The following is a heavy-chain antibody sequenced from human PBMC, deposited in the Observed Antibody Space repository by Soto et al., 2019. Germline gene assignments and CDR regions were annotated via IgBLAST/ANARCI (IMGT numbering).Heavy chain of an antibody. V-gene: IGHV1-69*01. CDR2: IIPIFGTA. CDR3: ARNHIVVVTGIPPFYYYYYGMDV. D-gene: IGHD2-21*02. Sequence: QVQLVQSGAEVKKPGSSVKVSCKASGGTFSSYAISWVRQAPGQGLEWMGGIIPIFGTANYAQKFQGRVTITAAESTSTASMELSSLRSEDTAVYYCARNHIVVVTGIPPFYYYYYGMDVWGQGTTVTVSS. CDR1: GGTFSSYA. J-gene: IGHJ6*02.